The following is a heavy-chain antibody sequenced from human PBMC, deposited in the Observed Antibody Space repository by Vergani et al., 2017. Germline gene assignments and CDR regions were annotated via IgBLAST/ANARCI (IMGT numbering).Heavy chain of an antibody. CDR1: GFSFKDYA. J-gene: IGHJ4*02. V-gene: IGHV3-23*01. CDR2: ISGTGGFT. CDR3: AKEWGYYGSGTFDY. Sequence: EVQLLESGGDLVQSGGSLRISCAASGFSFKDYAMSWVRQAPGKGLEWVSGISGTGGFTYYADSVKGRFTISRDNSKNTLYLQMNSLRAEDTAVYYCAKEWGYYGSGTFDYWGQGTLVTVSS. D-gene: IGHD3-10*01.